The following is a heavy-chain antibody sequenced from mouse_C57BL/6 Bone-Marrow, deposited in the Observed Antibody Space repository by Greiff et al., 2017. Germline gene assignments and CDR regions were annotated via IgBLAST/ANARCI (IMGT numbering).Heavy chain of an antibody. V-gene: IGHV5-2*01. CDR1: EYEFPSHD. CDR2: INSDGGST. J-gene: IGHJ1*03. D-gene: IGHD1-2*01. CDR3: ACLSTASDWYFDV. Sequence: EVKVVESGGGLVQPGESLKLSCESNEYEFPSHDMSWVRKTPEKRLELVAAINSDGGSTYYPDTMERRFIISRDNTKKTLYLQMSSLRSEDTALYYCACLSTASDWYFDVWGTGTTVTVSS.